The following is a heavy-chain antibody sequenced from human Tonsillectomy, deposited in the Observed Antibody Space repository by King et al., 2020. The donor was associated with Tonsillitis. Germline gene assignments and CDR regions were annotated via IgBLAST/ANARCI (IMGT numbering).Heavy chain of an antibody. V-gene: IGHV4-4*07. J-gene: IGHJ4*02. D-gene: IGHD4-17*01. CDR3: AGGDRGTFDY. CDR2: IYTSENT. Sequence: VQLQESGPGLVKPSETLSLTCTVSGGSISSYYWSWIRQPAGKGLEWIGHIYTSENTNYNPSLKSRVTMSVDASKNQFSLKLSSMTAADTAVYYCAGGDRGTFDYWGQGTLVTVSS. CDR1: GGSISSYY.